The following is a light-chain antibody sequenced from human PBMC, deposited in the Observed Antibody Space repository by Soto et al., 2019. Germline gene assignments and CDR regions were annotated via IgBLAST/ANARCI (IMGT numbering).Light chain of an antibody. J-gene: IGLJ1*01. CDR1: SXDVGGYNY. CDR3: NSLRVNHLYV. Sequence: QSVLTQPASVSGSPGQSITISCIGTSXDVGGYNYVSWYQQHPGKAPKLMIYEVSNRPSGISDRFSASKSGNTASLTISGLQAEDEADYYCNSLRVNHLYVFGSGTKVTVL. CDR2: EVS. V-gene: IGLV2-14*01.